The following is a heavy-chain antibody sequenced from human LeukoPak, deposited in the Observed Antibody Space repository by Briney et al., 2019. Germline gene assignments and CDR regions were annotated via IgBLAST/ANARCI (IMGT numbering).Heavy chain of an antibody. CDR3: ARTIPTYYYYMDV. CDR1: GGSISSSSYY. Sequence: PSETLSLTCTVSGGSISSSSYYWGWIRQPPGKGLEWIGSIYYSGSTYYNPSLKSRVTMSVDTSKNQFSLKLSSVTAADTAVYYCARTIPTYYYYMDVWGKGTTVTVSS. CDR2: IYYSGST. D-gene: IGHD3-9*01. V-gene: IGHV4-39*07. J-gene: IGHJ6*03.